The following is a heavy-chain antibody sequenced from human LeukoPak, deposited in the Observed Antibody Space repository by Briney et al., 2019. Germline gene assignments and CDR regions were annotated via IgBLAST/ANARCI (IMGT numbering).Heavy chain of an antibody. CDR1: GFTLSSHG. Sequence: PGGSLRLSCAASGFTLSSHGMNWVRQAPGKGLEWVSGITGSGGNRYYADSVKGRFTISRDNSKNTLYLQMNSLRAEDTAVYYCARADWDTAMIDYWGQGTLVTVSS. J-gene: IGHJ4*02. D-gene: IGHD5-18*01. CDR2: ITGSGGNR. V-gene: IGHV3-23*01. CDR3: ARADWDTAMIDY.